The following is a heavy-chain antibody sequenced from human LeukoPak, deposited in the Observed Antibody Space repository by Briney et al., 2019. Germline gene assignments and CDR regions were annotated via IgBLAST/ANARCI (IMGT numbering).Heavy chain of an antibody. Sequence: GGSLRLSCAASGFTFSSYWMSWVRQAPGKGREWVANIKQDGREKYNVDSVKGRFTISRDNANYSLSLQMNSLRAEDTAVYYCARLYYYYSSGYSIWFDLWGQGTLVTVSS. CDR1: GFTFSSYW. D-gene: IGHD3-22*01. V-gene: IGHV3-7*01. CDR3: ARLYYYYSSGYSIWFDL. CDR2: IKQDGREK. J-gene: IGHJ5*02.